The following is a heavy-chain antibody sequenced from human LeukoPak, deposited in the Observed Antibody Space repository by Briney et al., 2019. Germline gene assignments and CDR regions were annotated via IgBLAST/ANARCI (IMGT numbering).Heavy chain of an antibody. J-gene: IGHJ3*02. CDR3: AKGIVSDDAFDI. Sequence: PGGSLRLSCAASGFTFDDYAMHWVRQAPGKGLEWVSGISWNSGSIGYADSVKGRFTISRDNAKNSLYLQMNSLRAEGTALYYCAKGIVSDDAFDIWGEGTMVTVSS. V-gene: IGHV3-9*01. CDR2: ISWNSGSI. D-gene: IGHD2-2*01. CDR1: GFTFDDYA.